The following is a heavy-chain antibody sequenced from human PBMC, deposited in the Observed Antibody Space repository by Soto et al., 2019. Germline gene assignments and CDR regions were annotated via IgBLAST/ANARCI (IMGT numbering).Heavy chain of an antibody. V-gene: IGHV1-18*01. CDR2: ISPYTGNT. CDR3: VMVDNYVTPTPQDV. D-gene: IGHD3-16*01. J-gene: IGHJ6*02. Sequence: QVQLVQSGDEVKKPGASVKVSCKASGYIFVNYGIAWVRQAPGQGLEWMGWISPYTGNTHSATKVQGRLTMTTDTSTSRAYMDLGSLTSDDTAVYYCVMVDNYVTPTPQDVWGQGTTVTVCS. CDR1: GYIFVNYG.